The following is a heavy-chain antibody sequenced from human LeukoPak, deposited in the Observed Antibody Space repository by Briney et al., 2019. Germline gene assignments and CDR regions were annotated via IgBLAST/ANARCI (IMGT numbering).Heavy chain of an antibody. V-gene: IGHV3-30*02. Sequence: GGSLRLSCAASGFTFSSYSMNWVRQAPGKGLEWVAFIRYDGSNKYYADSVKGRFTISRDNSKNTLYLQMNSLRAEDTAVYYCAKVGFGELWSYYYYYYMDVWGKGTTVTISS. CDR3: AKVGFGELWSYYYYYYMDV. D-gene: IGHD3-10*01. CDR2: IRYDGSNK. J-gene: IGHJ6*03. CDR1: GFTFSSYS.